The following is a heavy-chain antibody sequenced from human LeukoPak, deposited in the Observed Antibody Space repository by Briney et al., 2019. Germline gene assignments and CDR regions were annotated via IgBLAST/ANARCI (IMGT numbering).Heavy chain of an antibody. CDR3: ARARYSSGWDSDY. CDR2: ISGGGGSA. D-gene: IGHD6-19*01. V-gene: IGHV3-23*01. CDR1: GFTFGTYA. Sequence: PGGSLRLSCAASGFTFGTYAMSWVRQAPGKGLEWVSAISGGGGSAYYADSVKGRFTISRDNAKNSLYLQMNSLRAEDTAVYYCARARYSSGWDSDYWGQGTLDTVSS. J-gene: IGHJ4*02.